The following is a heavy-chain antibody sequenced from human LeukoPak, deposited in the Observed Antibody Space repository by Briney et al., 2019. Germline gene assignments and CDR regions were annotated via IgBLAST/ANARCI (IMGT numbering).Heavy chain of an antibody. CDR1: GYTFTSYD. J-gene: IGHJ4*02. CDR2: MNPNSGNT. D-gene: IGHD3-10*01. CDR3: ARGRDGSGSFSRGSSY. Sequence: GASVKVSCKASGYTFTSYDINWVRQAPGQGLEWMGWMNPNSGNTGYAQKFQGRVTMTRNTSISTAYMELSSLRSEDTAVYYCARGRDGSGSFSRGSSYWGQGTLVTVSS. V-gene: IGHV1-8*01.